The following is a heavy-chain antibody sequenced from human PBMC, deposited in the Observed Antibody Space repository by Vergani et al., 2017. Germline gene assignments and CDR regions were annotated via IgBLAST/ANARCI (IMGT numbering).Heavy chain of an antibody. J-gene: IGHJ4*02. V-gene: IGHV5-51*01. D-gene: IGHD2-21*01. CDR3: TRHVPCGDGACLHFDH. CDR2: INPIDSKI. CDR1: ESSFISNE. Sequence: EVILVQSGAEVQKPGESLKISCKYSESSFISNEIAWVRQMSGKGLQWMGNINPIDSKIAYSPSFQGQAIMSLDKSITTAYLQWRSLKASDTAIYYCTRHVPCGDGACLHFDHWGQGTQVTVSS.